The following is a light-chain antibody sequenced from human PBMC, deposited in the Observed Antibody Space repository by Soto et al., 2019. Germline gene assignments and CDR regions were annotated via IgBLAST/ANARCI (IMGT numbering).Light chain of an antibody. V-gene: IGKV3-20*01. CDR3: QQSYSTPIT. CDR1: QSVNSAY. J-gene: IGKJ3*01. Sequence: EIVLTQSPGTLSLSPGERATLSCRASQSVNSAYVAWYQQNPGQAPRVLIYGASTRATGIPHRFSGSGSGTDFSLTISRLEPEDSAMYYCQQSYSTPITFGPGTKVDIK. CDR2: GAS.